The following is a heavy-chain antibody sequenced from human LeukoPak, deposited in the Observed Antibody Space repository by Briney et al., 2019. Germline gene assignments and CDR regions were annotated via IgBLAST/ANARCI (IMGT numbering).Heavy chain of an antibody. D-gene: IGHD1-26*01. CDR3: ARALAPHLGATGWIFMLALDY. CDR1: GFTFSSYS. J-gene: IGHJ4*02. V-gene: IGHV3-21*01. Sequence: GGSLRLSCAASGFTFSSYSMNWVRQARGKGLEWVSSIRSSSSYIYYADSVKGRFTISRDNAKNSLYLQMNSLRAEDTAVYYCARALAPHLGATGWIFMLALDYWGQGTLVTVSS. CDR2: IRSSSSYI.